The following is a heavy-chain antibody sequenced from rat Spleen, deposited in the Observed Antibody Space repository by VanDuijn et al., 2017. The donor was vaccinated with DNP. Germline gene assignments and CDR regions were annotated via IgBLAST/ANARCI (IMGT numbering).Heavy chain of an antibody. D-gene: IGHD1-8*01. CDR2: ISHDGSNI. Sequence: EVRLAESGGGLVQPGKSMKLSCVVSGFTFSNYDMAWVRQAPKKGLEWIAFISHDGSNIYYRDSVKGRFTISRDNAENTLFLQMDSLRSEDTATYYCVREGTTTWFAYWGQGTLVTVSS. CDR3: VREGTTTWFAY. CDR1: GFTFSNYD. J-gene: IGHJ3*01. V-gene: IGHV5-25*01.